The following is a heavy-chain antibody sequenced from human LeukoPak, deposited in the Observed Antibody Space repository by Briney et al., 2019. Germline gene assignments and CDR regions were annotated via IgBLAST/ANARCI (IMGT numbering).Heavy chain of an antibody. J-gene: IGHJ4*02. Sequence: RSETLSLTCAVYGGSFRGYYWNWIRQPPGKGLEWIAEINHSGSTNYNPSLKSRVTISIDTSKNQISLKLISMTAADTAVYYCARHVSAAALDNSGQGTLVTVSS. V-gene: IGHV4-34*01. CDR2: INHSGST. CDR3: ARHVSAAALDN. CDR1: GGSFRGYY. D-gene: IGHD6-13*01.